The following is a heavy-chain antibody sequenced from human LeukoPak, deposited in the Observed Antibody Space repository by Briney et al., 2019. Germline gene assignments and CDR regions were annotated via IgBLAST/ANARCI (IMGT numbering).Heavy chain of an antibody. Sequence: GGSLRLSCAASGFSLSNYWMHWFRQVPGKGLMWVSRVPNDGTSTGYADSVKGRFTISRDDATNTLFLQMNSLRVEDTAVYYCATSGIGHYYFDFWGQGILVSVSS. CDR2: VPNDGTST. CDR1: GFSLSNYW. D-gene: IGHD3-3*01. J-gene: IGHJ4*02. CDR3: ATSGIGHYYFDF. V-gene: IGHV3-74*01.